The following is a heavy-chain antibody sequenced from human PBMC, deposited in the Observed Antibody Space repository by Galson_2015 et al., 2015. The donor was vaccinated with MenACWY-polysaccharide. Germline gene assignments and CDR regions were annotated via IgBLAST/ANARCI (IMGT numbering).Heavy chain of an antibody. CDR3: ARGVGARSRFGL. CDR1: GGSLSGSY. V-gene: IGHV4-34*01. J-gene: IGHJ4*02. Sequence: SETLSLTCAVYGGSLSGSYWSWIRRPPGKGLEWIGEINHSGRTTYNPSLKSRITISVDTSKNQFSLKMTSVTAADTAMYYCARGVGARSRFGLWGQGTLVTVSS. CDR2: INHSGRT. D-gene: IGHD1-26*01.